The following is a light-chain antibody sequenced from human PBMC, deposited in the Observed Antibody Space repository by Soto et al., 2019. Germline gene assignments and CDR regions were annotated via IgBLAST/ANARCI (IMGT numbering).Light chain of an antibody. CDR1: QSITSY. CDR3: QRSYSTPYT. V-gene: IGKV1-39*01. Sequence: DIQMTQSPSSLSASVGDRVTITCRASQSITSYLDWYQQKPGKAPKLLIYAASSLQSGVPSRFSGSRSGTDFNLTISSLQPEDFSTYYCQRSYSTPYTFGQGTNLEIK. J-gene: IGKJ2*01. CDR2: AAS.